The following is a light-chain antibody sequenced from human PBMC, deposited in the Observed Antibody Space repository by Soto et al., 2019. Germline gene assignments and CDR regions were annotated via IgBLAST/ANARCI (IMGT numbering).Light chain of an antibody. J-gene: IGLJ2*01. CDR3: ATWDDSLGGPV. Sequence: QSVLTQTPSVSGTPGQRVNISCSGSSSNIGRNYVYWYHQFPGTAPKLLIYRDNERPSGVPDRFSGSKSGTSASLAISRLRSGDEADYHCATWDDSLGGPVFGGGTKVTVL. CDR2: RDN. V-gene: IGLV1-47*01. CDR1: SSNIGRNY.